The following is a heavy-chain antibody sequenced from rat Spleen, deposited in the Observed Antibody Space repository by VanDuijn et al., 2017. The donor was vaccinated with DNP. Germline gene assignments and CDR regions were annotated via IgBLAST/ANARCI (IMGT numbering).Heavy chain of an antibody. Sequence: EVQLVESGGGLVQPGRSLKLSCAASGFTFSDYYMAWVRQAPKKGLEWVASISYEGSSTYYGDSVKGRFTISRDNAKSTLYLQMNSLRSEDTATYYCARSSGMVVITHVMDAWGQGASVTVSS. CDR1: GFTFSDYY. V-gene: IGHV5-22*01. CDR2: ISYEGSST. J-gene: IGHJ4*01. CDR3: ARSSGMVVITHVMDA. D-gene: IGHD1-12*02.